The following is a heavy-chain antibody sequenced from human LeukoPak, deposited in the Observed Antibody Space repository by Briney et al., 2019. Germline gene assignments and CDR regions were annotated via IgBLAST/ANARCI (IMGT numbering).Heavy chain of an antibody. CDR1: GFTFSGSA. D-gene: IGHD6-19*01. Sequence: GGSLKLSCAASGFTFSGSAMHWVRQASGKGLEWVGRIRSKANFYGTAYAASVKGRFTISRDDLKNTAYLQMNSLKTEDTAVYYCTRIQWLGEYNWFDPWGQGTLVTVSS. V-gene: IGHV3-73*01. J-gene: IGHJ5*02. CDR3: TRIQWLGEYNWFDP. CDR2: IRSKANFYGT.